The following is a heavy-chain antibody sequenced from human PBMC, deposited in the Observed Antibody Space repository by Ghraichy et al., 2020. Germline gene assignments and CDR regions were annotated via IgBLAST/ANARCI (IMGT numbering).Heavy chain of an antibody. V-gene: IGHV4-59*01. J-gene: IGHJ3*02. Sequence: SETLSLTCTVSGGSISPSYWSWIRRPPGKGLESIGSVHSSGHATYDPSLKGRVTISVDTSKNQFSLNLSSVTTADTAIYYCARPYSNAAFDIWGQGTMVTVSS. D-gene: IGHD4-11*01. CDR2: VHSSGHA. CDR1: GGSISPSY. CDR3: ARPYSNAAFDI.